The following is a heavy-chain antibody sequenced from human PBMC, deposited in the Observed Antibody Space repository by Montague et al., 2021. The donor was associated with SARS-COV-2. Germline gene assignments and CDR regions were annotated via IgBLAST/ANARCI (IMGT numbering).Heavy chain of an antibody. D-gene: IGHD3-22*01. Sequence: SETLSLTCNVSGDSITNTRYFWGWIRQPPGKALEWIGSIYHNGKTYYNPALERRAPMSIDTSKNQFSLRLSSVIASDTAVYYCAVEVKYFFDSWGQGFLVSVSS. V-gene: IGHV4-39*01. CDR2: IYHNGKT. J-gene: IGHJ4*02. CDR3: AVEVKYFFDS. CDR1: GDSITNTRYF.